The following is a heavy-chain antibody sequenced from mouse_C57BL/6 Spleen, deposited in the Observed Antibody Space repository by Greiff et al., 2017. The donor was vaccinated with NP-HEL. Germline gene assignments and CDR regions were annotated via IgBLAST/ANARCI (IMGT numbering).Heavy chain of an antibody. D-gene: IGHD2-4*01. CDR1: GFSFNTYA. Sequence: EVKLMESGGGLVQPKGSLKLSCAASGFSFNTYAMNWVRQAPGKGLEWVARIRSKSNNYATYYADSVKDRFTISRDDSESMLYLQMNNLKTEDTAMYYCVSHYDYGPLAYWGQGTLVTVSA. J-gene: IGHJ3*01. CDR2: IRSKSNNYAT. V-gene: IGHV10-1*01. CDR3: VSHYDYGPLAY.